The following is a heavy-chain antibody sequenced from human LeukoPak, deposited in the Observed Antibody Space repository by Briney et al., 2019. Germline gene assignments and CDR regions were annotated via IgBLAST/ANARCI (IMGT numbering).Heavy chain of an antibody. D-gene: IGHD1-26*01. CDR1: GFTFGSYW. Sequence: PGGSLRLSCAASGFTFGSYWMHWVRQAPGKGLVWVSRINSDGSSTSYADSVKGRFTISRDNAKNTLYLQMNSLRAEDTAVYYCARGLGGSYYAVDAFDIWGQGTMVTVSS. CDR3: ARGLGGSYYAVDAFDI. V-gene: IGHV3-74*01. CDR2: INSDGSST. J-gene: IGHJ3*02.